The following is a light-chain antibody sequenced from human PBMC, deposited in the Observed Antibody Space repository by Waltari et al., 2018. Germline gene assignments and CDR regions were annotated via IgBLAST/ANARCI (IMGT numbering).Light chain of an antibody. CDR3: SSYTSSDTLV. Sequence: QSALTQPASVSGSPGESITISCTGTSTDIGGSVYVSWYQQHPDKPPKLIISEVNRRPSGVSARFSGSRSGNTASLTISGLQAEDAADYYCSSYTSSDTLVLGTGTKVIVL. CDR1: STDIGGSVY. J-gene: IGLJ1*01. V-gene: IGLV2-14*01. CDR2: EVN.